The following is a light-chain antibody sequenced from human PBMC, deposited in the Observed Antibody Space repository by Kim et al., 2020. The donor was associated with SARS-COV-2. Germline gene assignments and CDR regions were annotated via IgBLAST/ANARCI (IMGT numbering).Light chain of an antibody. Sequence: SPGQTARITCSGDVLPKQYAYWFQQKPGQAPVVLIYEDTERPSGIPERFSGSTSGTTVTLTISAVQAEDEADYYCQSADSSDTFWVFGGGTQLTVL. CDR3: QSADSSDTFWV. CDR2: EDT. J-gene: IGLJ3*02. CDR1: VLPKQY. V-gene: IGLV3-25*03.